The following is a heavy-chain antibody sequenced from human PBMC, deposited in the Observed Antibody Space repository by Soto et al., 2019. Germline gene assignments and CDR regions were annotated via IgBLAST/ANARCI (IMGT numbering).Heavy chain of an antibody. V-gene: IGHV3-30-3*01. CDR2: ISYDGTNK. CDR3: ARDAGVYGSGSYGMDV. Sequence: QVQLVESGGGVVQPGRSLRLSCAASGFTFSSYAMHWVRQAPGKGLEWVAVISYDGTNKYYADSVKGRFTMSRDNSKNPLYLQMNSLRAEDTAVYYCARDAGVYGSGSYGMDVWGQGTTVTVSS. D-gene: IGHD3-10*01. J-gene: IGHJ6*02. CDR1: GFTFSSYA.